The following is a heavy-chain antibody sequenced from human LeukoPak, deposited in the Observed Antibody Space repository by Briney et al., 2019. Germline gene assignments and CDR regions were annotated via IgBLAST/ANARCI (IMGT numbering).Heavy chain of an antibody. CDR3: ARALTTVTTSTTFDY. CDR2: INHSGST. CDR1: GGSFSGYY. J-gene: IGHJ4*02. Sequence: SGTLSLTCAVYGGSFSGYYWSWIRQPPGKGLEWIGEINHSGSTNYNPSLKSRVTISVDTSKNQFSLKLSSVTAADTAVYYCARALTTVTTSTTFDYWGQGTLVTVSS. D-gene: IGHD4-17*01. V-gene: IGHV4-34*01.